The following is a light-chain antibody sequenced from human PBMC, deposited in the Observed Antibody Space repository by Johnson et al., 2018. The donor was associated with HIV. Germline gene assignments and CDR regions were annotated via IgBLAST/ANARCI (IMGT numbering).Light chain of an antibody. CDR1: SSNIGNNY. CDR3: GTWDAGLSVLYV. J-gene: IGLJ1*01. Sequence: QSVLTQPPSVSAAPGQRVTISCSGSSSNIGNNYVSWYQQVPGAAPKLLIYDNNRRPSGIPDRFSGSKSGTTANLVIAGLQTGDEADYYCGTWDAGLSVLYVFGTGTKVTVL. CDR2: DNN. V-gene: IGLV1-51*01.